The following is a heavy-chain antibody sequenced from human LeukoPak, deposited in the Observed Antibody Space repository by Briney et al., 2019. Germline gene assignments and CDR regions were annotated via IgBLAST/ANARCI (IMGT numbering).Heavy chain of an antibody. D-gene: IGHD5-24*01. Sequence: GGSLRLSCAASGFTFSSYEMNWVRQAPGKGLEWVSYISSSGSTIYYADSVKGRFTISRDNAKNSLYLQMNSLRAEDTAVYYCAREEMATGDAFVIWGQGTMVTVAS. V-gene: IGHV3-48*03. CDR2: ISSSGSTI. CDR1: GFTFSSYE. CDR3: AREEMATGDAFVI. J-gene: IGHJ3*02.